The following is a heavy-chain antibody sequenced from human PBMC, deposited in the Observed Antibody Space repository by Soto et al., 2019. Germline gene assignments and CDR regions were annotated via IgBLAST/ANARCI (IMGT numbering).Heavy chain of an antibody. Sequence: EVQLVESGGGLVQPGGSLRLSCTVSGLTFSKYWMHWVRQGPGKGLVWVSRISSDGSSTYYADSVKGRFTISRDNAKNTLYLQMSSLRAEDTAVYYCAGADSSTYYRVLGYWGQGTLVPVSS. J-gene: IGHJ4*02. V-gene: IGHV3-74*01. CDR1: GLTFSKYW. CDR2: ISSDGSST. CDR3: AGADSSTYYRVLGY. D-gene: IGHD3-22*01.